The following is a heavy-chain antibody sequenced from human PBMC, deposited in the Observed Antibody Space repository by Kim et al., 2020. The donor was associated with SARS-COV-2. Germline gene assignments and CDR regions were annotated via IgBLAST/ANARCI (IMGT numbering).Heavy chain of an antibody. CDR3: SPARHWNYDY. D-gene: IGHD1-7*01. CDR1: GYTFPEG. CDR2: IDTTNGNP. Sequence: ASVKVSCKASGYTFPEGVNWVRQAPGQGLEWMVWIDTTNGNPAYAQGFTGRFVFSLDTSVNTAYLQISSLRAEDTAVYYFSPARHWNYDYWGQGMLVIVS. V-gene: IGHV7-4-1*02. J-gene: IGHJ4*02.